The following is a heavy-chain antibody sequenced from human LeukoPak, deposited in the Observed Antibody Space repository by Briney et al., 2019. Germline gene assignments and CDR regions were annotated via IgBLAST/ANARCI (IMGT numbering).Heavy chain of an antibody. CDR2: INHSGST. J-gene: IGHJ5*02. Sequence: PSETLSLTCAVYGGSFSGYYWSWIRQPPGKGLEWIGEINHSGSTNYNPSLKSRVTISVDTSKNQFSLKLSSVTAADTAVYYCARGESIQLPEGFDPWGQGTLVTVSS. D-gene: IGHD5-18*01. CDR3: ARGESIQLPEGFDP. CDR1: GGSFSGYY. V-gene: IGHV4-34*01.